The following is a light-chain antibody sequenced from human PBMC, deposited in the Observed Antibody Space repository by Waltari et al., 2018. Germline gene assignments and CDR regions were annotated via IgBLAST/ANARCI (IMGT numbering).Light chain of an antibody. J-gene: IGLJ3*02. CDR1: DPSLASFV. V-gene: IGLV1-40*01. Sequence: QSVLTHAPSVSGAPGQRVTIPCTGGDPSLASFVLNWYQHLPGRVPKLLIYENTTRPSGVPDRFSGSKSGTSASLAIEGLQPEDEGDYYCQSYDNSLGGSLLFGGGTKVTV. CDR2: ENT. CDR3: QSYDNSLGGSLL.